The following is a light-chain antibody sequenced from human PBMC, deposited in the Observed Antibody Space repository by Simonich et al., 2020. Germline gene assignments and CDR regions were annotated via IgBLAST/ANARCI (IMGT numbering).Light chain of an antibody. CDR3: AAWDDSLSGV. J-gene: IGLJ3*02. Sequence: QSVLTQPPSASGTPGQRVTISCSGSSSNIGSNYVYGYQQLPGTAPKLLIYRNNQRPSGVPARFSGSKSGTSASLAISGLRSEDEADYYCAAWDDSLSGVFGGGTKLTVL. CDR1: SSNIGSNY. V-gene: IGLV1-47*01. CDR2: RNN.